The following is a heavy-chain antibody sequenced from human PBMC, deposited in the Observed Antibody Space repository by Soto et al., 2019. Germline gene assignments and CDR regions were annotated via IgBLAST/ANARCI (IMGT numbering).Heavy chain of an antibody. CDR2: ISYDGSNK. J-gene: IGHJ6*02. V-gene: IGHV3-30*18. Sequence: GGSLRLSCAASGFTFSSYGMHWVRQAPGKGLEWVAVISYDGSNKYYADSVKGRFTISRDNSKNTLYLQMNSLRAEDTAVYYCAKDLLREHQLLAYYYYYYSCMDVWGQGTTVTVSS. CDR3: AKDLLREHQLLAYYYYYYSCMDV. D-gene: IGHD2-2*01. CDR1: GFTFSSYG.